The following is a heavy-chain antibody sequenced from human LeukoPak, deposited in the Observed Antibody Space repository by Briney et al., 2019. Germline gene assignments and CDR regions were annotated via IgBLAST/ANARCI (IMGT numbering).Heavy chain of an antibody. V-gene: IGHV4-39*01. CDR2: IYYSGST. D-gene: IGHD2/OR15-2a*01. Sequence: SETPSLTCTVSGGSITTSSYYWGWIRQPPGKGLEWIGIIYYSGSTYYNPSLKGRVTTSVDTSKNQFSLKLSSVTAADTAVYYCARAFRARYFDLWGRGTLVTVSS. CDR3: ARAFRARYFDL. CDR1: GGSITTSSYY. J-gene: IGHJ2*01.